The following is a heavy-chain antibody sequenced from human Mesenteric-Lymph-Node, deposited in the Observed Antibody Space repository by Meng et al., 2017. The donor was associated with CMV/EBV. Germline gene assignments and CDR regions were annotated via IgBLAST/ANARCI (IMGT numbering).Heavy chain of an antibody. V-gene: IGHV3-21*04. CDR1: GFTFSSYG. J-gene: IGHJ4*02. Sequence: GESLKISCATSGFTFSSYGMYWVRQAPGKGPEWVSSISDSSTYIYYADSVKGRFTISRENAKKSLYLQMNSLRAEDTAVYYCARGIFGVAHFDSWGQGTLVTVSS. CDR3: ARGIFGVAHFDS. CDR2: ISDSSTYI. D-gene: IGHD3-3*02.